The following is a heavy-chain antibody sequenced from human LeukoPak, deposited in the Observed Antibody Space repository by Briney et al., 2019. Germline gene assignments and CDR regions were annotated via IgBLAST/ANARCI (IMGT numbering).Heavy chain of an antibody. CDR1: GYTFTGYY. D-gene: IGHD3-9*01. Sequence: ASVKVSCKASGYTFTGYYMHWARQAPGQGLEWMGWINPNSGGTNYAQKFQGRVTMTRDTSISTAYMELSRLRSDDTAVYYCAREYILTRYYGDFWGQGTLVTVSS. J-gene: IGHJ4*02. V-gene: IGHV1-2*02. CDR2: INPNSGGT. CDR3: AREYILTRYYGDF.